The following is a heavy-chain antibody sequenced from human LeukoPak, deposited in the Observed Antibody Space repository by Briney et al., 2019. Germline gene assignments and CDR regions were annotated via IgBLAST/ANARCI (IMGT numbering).Heavy chain of an antibody. CDR3: AKDRVVATGIGEFDY. CDR2: ISGSGDTT. D-gene: IGHD6-13*01. CDR1: GFTVSSYA. J-gene: IGHJ4*02. V-gene: IGHV3-23*01. Sequence: GGSLRLSCAGSGFTVSSYAMSWVRQAPGKGLEWVSAISGSGDTTYYADSVKGRFTISRDSSRNTLYLHMNSLRAEDTAVYYCAKDRVVATGIGEFDYWGQGTLVTVSS.